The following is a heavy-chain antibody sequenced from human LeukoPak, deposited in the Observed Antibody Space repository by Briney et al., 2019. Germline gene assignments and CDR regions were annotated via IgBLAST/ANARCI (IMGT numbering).Heavy chain of an antibody. CDR2: IIPIFGIA. CDR1: GGTFSSYA. Sequence: GASVKVSCKASGGTFSSYAISWVRQAPGQGLEWMGGIIPIFGIANYAQKFQGRVTITADKSTSTAYMELSSLRSEDTAVYYCARDPRYYYDSSGLDWGQGTLVTVSS. J-gene: IGHJ4*02. V-gene: IGHV1-69*10. D-gene: IGHD3-22*01. CDR3: ARDPRYYYDSSGLD.